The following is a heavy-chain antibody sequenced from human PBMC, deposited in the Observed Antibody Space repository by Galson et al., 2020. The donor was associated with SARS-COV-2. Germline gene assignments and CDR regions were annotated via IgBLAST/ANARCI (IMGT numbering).Heavy chain of an antibody. CDR3: ARKGDSSGYYSPPLLYYYYYGMDV. Sequence: SVKVSCKASGSTFSSYAISWVRQAPGQGLEWMGGIIPIFGTANYAQKFQGRVTITADESTSTAYMELSSLRSEDTAVYYCARKGDSSGYYSPPLLYYYYYGMDVWGQGTTVTVSS. V-gene: IGHV1-69*13. CDR2: IIPIFGTA. J-gene: IGHJ6*02. CDR1: GSTFSSYA. D-gene: IGHD3-22*01.